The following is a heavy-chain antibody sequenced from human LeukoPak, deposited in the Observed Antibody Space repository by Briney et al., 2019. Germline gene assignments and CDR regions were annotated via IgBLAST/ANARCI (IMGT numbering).Heavy chain of an antibody. Sequence: GGSLRLSCAASGFTFSTYWMSWVRQAPGKGLEWVAHIKLGGSEKYYVDSVKGRFTISRDNAKNSLYLQMNSLRAEDTAVYYCARGGFGYVYFDYWGQGTLVTVSS. D-gene: IGHD3-16*01. CDR2: IKLGGSEK. CDR3: ARGGFGYVYFDY. V-gene: IGHV3-7*01. J-gene: IGHJ4*02. CDR1: GFTFSTYW.